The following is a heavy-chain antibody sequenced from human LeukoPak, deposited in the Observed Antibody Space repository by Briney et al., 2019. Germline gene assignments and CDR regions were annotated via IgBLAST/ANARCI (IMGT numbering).Heavy chain of an antibody. CDR1: GFTFSSYA. CDR3: ARGLPLFDP. Sequence: GGSLRLSCAASGFTFSSYAMNWVRQAPGKGLEWVSYISTDGGTTYYAESVKGRFTISRDNAQNSLYLQMSSLRAEDTAVYYCARGLPLFDPWGQGTLVTVSS. V-gene: IGHV3-48*01. J-gene: IGHJ5*02. CDR2: ISTDGGTT.